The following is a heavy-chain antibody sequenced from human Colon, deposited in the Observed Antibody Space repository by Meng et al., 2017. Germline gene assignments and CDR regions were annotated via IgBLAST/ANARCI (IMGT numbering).Heavy chain of an antibody. CDR2: IYYSGST. J-gene: IGHJ4*02. D-gene: IGHD3-22*01. CDR1: GGSISSAGYY. CDR3: ARSAVYDSSGYYYFDY. Sequence: SETLSLTCTVSGGSISSAGYYWSWIRQHPGKGLEWIGYIYYSGSTHYNPSLESLVAISVDTSKNQFSLMLTSVTAADTAVYYCARSAVYDSSGYYYFDYWGQGTLVTVSS. V-gene: IGHV4-31*01.